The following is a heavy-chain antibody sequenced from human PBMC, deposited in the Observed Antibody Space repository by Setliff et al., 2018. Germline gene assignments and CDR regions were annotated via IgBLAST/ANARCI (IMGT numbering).Heavy chain of an antibody. V-gene: IGHV5-51*01. CDR3: ASSSGSSSKDAFDI. Sequence: GESLKISCKGFGYSFATYWIGWARQMPGKGLEWMGIIYPSDSDTRYNPSFQGQVTISADKSINTAYLQWSSLKASDTAMYYCASSSGSSSKDAFDIWGQGTTVTV. CDR1: GYSFATYW. D-gene: IGHD1-26*01. J-gene: IGHJ3*02. CDR2: IYPSDSDT.